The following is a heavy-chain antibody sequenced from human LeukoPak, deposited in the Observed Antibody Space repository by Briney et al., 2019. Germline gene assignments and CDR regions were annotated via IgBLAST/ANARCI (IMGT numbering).Heavy chain of an antibody. Sequence: ASMKVSCKASGYTFTSYDINWVRQATGQRLEWMGWMNPNSGNTGYAQKFQGRVTMTRNTSISTAYMELSSLRSEDTAVYYCARGSSCRTSCYRDFDYWGQGTLVTVSS. D-gene: IGHD2-2*02. J-gene: IGHJ4*02. CDR2: MNPNSGNT. CDR3: ARGSSCRTSCYRDFDY. CDR1: GYTFTSYD. V-gene: IGHV1-8*01.